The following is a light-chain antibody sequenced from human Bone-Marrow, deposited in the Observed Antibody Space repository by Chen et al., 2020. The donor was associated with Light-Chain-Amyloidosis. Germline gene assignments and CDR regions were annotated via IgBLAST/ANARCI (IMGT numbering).Light chain of an antibody. J-gene: IGLJ2*01. CDR2: EVS. CDR3: SAYTRSNTRV. CDR1: SSDVGAYNF. V-gene: IGLV2-14*01. Sequence: QSALTQPASVSGSPGQSITISCTGTSSDVGAYNFVSWYLQNPGKVPNLLIYEVSYRPSGVSNRFSGSKSGNTASLTISGLQAEDEADYYCSAYTRSNTRVFGGGTKLTVI.